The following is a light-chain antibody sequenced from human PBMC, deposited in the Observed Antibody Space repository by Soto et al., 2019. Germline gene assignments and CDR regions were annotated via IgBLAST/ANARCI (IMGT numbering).Light chain of an antibody. J-gene: IGKJ1*01. CDR1: QAIPNY. V-gene: IGKV1-8*01. Sequence: AVLLTQSPSSFSASTGDRATITCRASQAIPNYLAWYQQVPGKAPKLLLYAASILQHGVPSRFSGSGSGTDFTLTIDGLQSEDVATYFCQHYYNYPWTFGQGTTVE. CDR3: QHYYNYPWT. CDR2: AAS.